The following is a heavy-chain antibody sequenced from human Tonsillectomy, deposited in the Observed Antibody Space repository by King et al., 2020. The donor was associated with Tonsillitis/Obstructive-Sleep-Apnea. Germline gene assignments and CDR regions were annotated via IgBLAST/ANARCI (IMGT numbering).Heavy chain of an antibody. D-gene: IGHD3-10*01. CDR1: GFTFINAW. Sequence: VQLVESGGGLVKPGGSLRLSCAASGFTFINAWMSWVRQAPGKGLDWVGRIKRKTDGGTTDYASPVQGRFTISRDDSKNTLYLQMNSLKTEDTAVYYRTTTVLLWFGELLSYYFDYWGQGTLVTVSS. J-gene: IGHJ4*02. V-gene: IGHV3-15*01. CDR2: IKRKTDGGTT. CDR3: TTTVLLWFGELLSYYFDY.